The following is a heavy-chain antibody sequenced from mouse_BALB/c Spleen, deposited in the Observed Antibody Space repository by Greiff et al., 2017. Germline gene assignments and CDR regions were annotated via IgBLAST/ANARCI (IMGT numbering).Heavy chain of an antibody. CDR3: ARGGDYDEENAMDY. J-gene: IGHJ4*01. CDR1: GFTFSSYA. Sequence: EVKVVESGGGLVKPGGSLKLSCAASGFTFSSYAMSWVRQTPEKRLEWVASISSGGSTYYPDSVKGRFTISRDNARNILYLQMSSLRSEDTAMYYCARGGDYDEENAMDYWGQGTSVTVSS. D-gene: IGHD2-4*01. CDR2: ISSGGST. V-gene: IGHV5-6-5*01.